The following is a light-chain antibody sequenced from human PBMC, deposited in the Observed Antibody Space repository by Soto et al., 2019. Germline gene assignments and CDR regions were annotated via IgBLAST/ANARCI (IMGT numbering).Light chain of an antibody. Sequence: EIVLTQSPVTLSLSPGERATLSCRASQSVTTFLAWYQQKPGQAPRLLIYDASKRATGIPARFSGSGSGTDFTPTINSLEPEDFAVLYCQQRTNWPLTFGGGTKVEIK. J-gene: IGKJ4*01. V-gene: IGKV3-11*01. CDR3: QQRTNWPLT. CDR2: DAS. CDR1: QSVTTF.